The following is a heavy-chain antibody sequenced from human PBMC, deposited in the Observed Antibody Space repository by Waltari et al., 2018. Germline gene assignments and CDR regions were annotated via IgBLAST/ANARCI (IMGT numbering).Heavy chain of an antibody. Sequence: QVQLVEPGGGVVQPGGSLRLSCAASGFTFSNYGMHWVRQAPGKGLEWGAFIRYSGTNKYYADSVKGRFTISRDNSKNTLYLQMNSLRAEDTAVFYCVKDRPGSSGRRDAFDIWGQGIMVTVSS. D-gene: IGHD6-19*01. V-gene: IGHV3-30*02. CDR2: IRYSGTNK. CDR1: GFTFSNYG. J-gene: IGHJ3*02. CDR3: VKDRPGSSGRRDAFDI.